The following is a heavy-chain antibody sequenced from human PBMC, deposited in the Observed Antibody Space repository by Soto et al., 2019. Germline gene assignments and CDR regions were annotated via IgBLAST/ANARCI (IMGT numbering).Heavy chain of an antibody. CDR1: GGSVNNNAFS. Sequence: SETLSLTCTVSGGSVNNNAFSWTWIRQHPGKGPECIGHISSSGRASYSPSLKRRVAISLDASKNHFSLKLTSVTAADTAIYFCARLVYDTRLNYMYFDFWGQGALVTVAS. CDR2: ISSSGRA. J-gene: IGHJ4*02. V-gene: IGHV4-31*03. CDR3: ARLVYDTRLNYMYFDF. D-gene: IGHD2-8*01.